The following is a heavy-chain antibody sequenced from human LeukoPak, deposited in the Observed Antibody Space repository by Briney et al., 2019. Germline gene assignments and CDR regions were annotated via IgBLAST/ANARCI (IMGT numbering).Heavy chain of an antibody. V-gene: IGHV1-69*13. Sequence: ASVKVSFKASGVTFSIYAISWVRQAPGQGLEWIGGIIPIFGTATYAQKFQGRVTITADEYTSTAYMELSSLRSEDTAVSYCARVGGVKWYYFDYWGQGTLVTVSS. J-gene: IGHJ4*02. CDR2: IIPIFGTA. D-gene: IGHD1-26*01. CDR3: ARVGGVKWYYFDY. CDR1: GVTFSIYA.